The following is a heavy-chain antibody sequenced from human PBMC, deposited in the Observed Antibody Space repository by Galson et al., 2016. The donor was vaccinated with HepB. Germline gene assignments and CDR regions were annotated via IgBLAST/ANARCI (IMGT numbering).Heavy chain of an antibody. J-gene: IGHJ4*02. V-gene: IGHV3-7*03. CDR3: VTSQGY. Sequence: SLRLSCAVSGLKFSTYWMTWVHQAPGKGLEWVATINPDGNEKAYVDSVKGRFTMSRDNAKDSLHLQMSSLRAEDTGVYYCVTSQGYWGQGTLVTVSS. CDR1: GLKFSTYW. CDR2: INPDGNEK.